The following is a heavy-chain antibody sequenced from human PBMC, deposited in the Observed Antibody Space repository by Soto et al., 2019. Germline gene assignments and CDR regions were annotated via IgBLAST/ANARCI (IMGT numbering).Heavy chain of an antibody. V-gene: IGHV4-4*02. CDR2: IFHSGIT. D-gene: IGHD2-15*01. CDR1: GGSVSSTNW. CDR3: ARHGGKFFDY. Sequence: QVQLQESGPGLVQPSGTLALTCAVSGGSVSSTNWWTWVRQPAGEGLEWIGQIFHSGITSYNPSLKSRITLSLDKSKNHLSLTLISVTAADTAVYYCARHGGKFFDYWGHGPLVTVSS. J-gene: IGHJ4*01.